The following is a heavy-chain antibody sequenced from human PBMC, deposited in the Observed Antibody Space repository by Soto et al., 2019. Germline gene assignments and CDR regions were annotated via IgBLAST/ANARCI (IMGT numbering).Heavy chain of an antibody. CDR2: ISGSGGST. CDR3: AKDRGDPYTIVGATTGYFDY. CDR1: GFTFSSYA. D-gene: IGHD1-26*01. Sequence: GGSLRLSCAASGFTFSSYAMSWVRQAPGKGLEWVSAISGSGGSTYYADSVKGRFTISRDNSKNTLYLQMNSLRAEDTAVYYCAKDRGDPYTIVGATTGYFDYWGQGTLVTVSS. J-gene: IGHJ4*02. V-gene: IGHV3-23*01.